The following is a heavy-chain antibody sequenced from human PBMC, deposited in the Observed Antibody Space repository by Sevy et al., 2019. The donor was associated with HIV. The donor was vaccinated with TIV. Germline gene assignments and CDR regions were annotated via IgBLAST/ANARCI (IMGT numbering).Heavy chain of an antibody. CDR3: ARLSVYYYDSDGYYTTGNAFDI. J-gene: IGHJ3*02. CDR2: IYTGDNT. Sequence: GGSLRLSCAATGFTVNSNYMSWVRQAPGKGLEWVSIIYTGDNTYYTDSVKGRFTISRDNSKNTLYLQMNSLRAEDTAGYNCARLSVYYYDSDGYYTTGNAFDIWGQGTMVTVSS. V-gene: IGHV3-53*01. D-gene: IGHD3-22*01. CDR1: GFTVNSNY.